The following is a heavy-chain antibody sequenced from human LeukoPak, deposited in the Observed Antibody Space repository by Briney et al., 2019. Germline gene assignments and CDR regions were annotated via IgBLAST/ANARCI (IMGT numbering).Heavy chain of an antibody. J-gene: IGHJ2*01. Sequence: GGSLRLSCAASGFTFSSYEMNWVRQAPGKGLEWVSYISSSGSTIYYADSVKGRFTISRDNAKNSLYLQINSLRAEDTAVYYCAREEVGGPAAYNWYFDLWGRGTLVTVSS. CDR3: AREEVGGPAAYNWYFDL. CDR1: GFTFSSYE. D-gene: IGHD2-2*01. CDR2: ISSSGSTI. V-gene: IGHV3-48*03.